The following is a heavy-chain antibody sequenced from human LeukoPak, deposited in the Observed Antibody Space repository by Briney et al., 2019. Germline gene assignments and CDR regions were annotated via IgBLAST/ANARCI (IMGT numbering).Heavy chain of an antibody. CDR2: ISGSGGST. V-gene: IGHV3-23*01. Sequence: GGPLRLSCAASGFTFSSYAMSWVRQAPGKGLEWVSAISGSGGSTYYADSVKGRFTISRDNSKNTLYLQMNSLRAEDTAVYYCAKARVQLWLGPDAFDIWGQGTMVTVSS. J-gene: IGHJ3*02. CDR1: GFTFSSYA. CDR3: AKARVQLWLGPDAFDI. D-gene: IGHD5-18*01.